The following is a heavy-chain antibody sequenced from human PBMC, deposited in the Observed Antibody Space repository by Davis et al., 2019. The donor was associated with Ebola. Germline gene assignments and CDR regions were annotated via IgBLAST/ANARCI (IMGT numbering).Heavy chain of an antibody. CDR1: GDSFSGKSGA. J-gene: IGHJ6*04. CDR2: TYYTSKWYN. V-gene: IGHV6-1*01. Sequence: HSQTLSLTCAISGDSFSGKSGAWNWIRQSPSRGLEWLGRTYYTSKWYNHYAASVKSRITINPDTSKNQLSLQLNSVTPEDTAVYYCARGWLRGGMDVWGEGTTVTVSS. CDR3: ARGWLRGGMDV. D-gene: IGHD5-18*01.